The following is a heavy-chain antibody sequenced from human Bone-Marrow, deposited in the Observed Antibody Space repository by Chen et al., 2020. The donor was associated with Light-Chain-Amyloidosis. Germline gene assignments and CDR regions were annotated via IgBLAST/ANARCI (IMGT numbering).Heavy chain of an antibody. D-gene: IGHD6-19*01. Sequence: QVQLVQSGAELRKPGASVKVSCKASGYTFTGYYIHWVRQAPGQGLEWVGWVNPNNGGINYAQKFQDRVSMTRHTTVSTVYMELSRLTSDDTAVYFCARDMSPGIAVSGPYGMDVWGHGTTVTVSS. V-gene: IGHV1-2*02. CDR2: VNPNNGGI. CDR3: ARDMSPGIAVSGPYGMDV. CDR1: GYTFTGYY. J-gene: IGHJ6*02.